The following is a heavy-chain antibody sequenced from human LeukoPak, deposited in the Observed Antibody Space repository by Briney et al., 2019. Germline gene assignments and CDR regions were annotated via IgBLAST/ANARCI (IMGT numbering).Heavy chain of an antibody. J-gene: IGHJ5*02. CDR3: AKGGQDFDFWRFDL. CDR2: ISDTGGRT. CDR1: GFTFTESA. D-gene: IGHD3-3*01. V-gene: IGHV3-23*01. Sequence: PGGSLRLSCAASGFTFTESAVSWVRHSPGEGVKWVSSISDTGGRTYYADSVKGRFTITRDNSRNTVSLQMNSLTAGDTARYYCAKGGQDFDFWRFDLWGQGILVIVSS.